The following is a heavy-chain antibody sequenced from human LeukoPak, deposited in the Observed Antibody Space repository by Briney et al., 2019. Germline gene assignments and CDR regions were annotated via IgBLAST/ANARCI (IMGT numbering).Heavy chain of an antibody. J-gene: IGHJ5*02. V-gene: IGHV3-23*01. CDR2: ISGSGGST. Sequence: GGSLRLSCAASGFTVSSNYMSWVRQAPGKGLEWVSAISGSGGSTYYADSVKGQFTISRDNSKNTLYLQMNSLRAEDTAVYYCAKASGWVPWGQGTLVTVSS. D-gene: IGHD6-19*01. CDR1: GFTVSSNY. CDR3: AKASGWVP.